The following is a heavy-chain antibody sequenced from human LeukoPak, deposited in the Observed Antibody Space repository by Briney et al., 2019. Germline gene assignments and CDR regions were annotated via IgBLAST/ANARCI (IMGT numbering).Heavy chain of an antibody. D-gene: IGHD3-10*01. CDR1: GGSFSGYY. V-gene: IGHV4-34*01. CDR3: ARGVRGVIPKGGYYFDY. Sequence: SETLSLTCTVSGGSFSGYYWSWIRQPPGKGLEWIGEINHSGSTNYNPSLKSRVTISVDTSKNQFSLKLSSVTAADTAVYYCARGVRGVIPKGGYYFDYWGQGTLVTVSS. CDR2: INHSGST. J-gene: IGHJ4*02.